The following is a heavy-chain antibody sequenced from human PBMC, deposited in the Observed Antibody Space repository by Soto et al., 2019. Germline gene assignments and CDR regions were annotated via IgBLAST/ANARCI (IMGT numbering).Heavy chain of an antibody. D-gene: IGHD3-9*01. CDR1: GGTFSSYT. CDR3: ARERSPRDDILSGEYYHDGIDV. J-gene: IGHJ6*01. V-gene: IGHV1-69*04. CDR2: IIPILGIA. Sequence: ASVKVSCKASGGTFSSYTISWVRQAPGQGLEWMGRIIPILGIANYAQKFQGRVTITADKSTSTAYMELSSLRSEDTAVYYCARERSPRDDILSGEYYHDGIDVWGQGTTDTGSS.